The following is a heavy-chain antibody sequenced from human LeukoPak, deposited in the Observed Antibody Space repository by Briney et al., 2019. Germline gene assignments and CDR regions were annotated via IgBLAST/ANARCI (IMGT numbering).Heavy chain of an antibody. CDR2: ISYDGSNK. V-gene: IGHV3-30-3*01. D-gene: IGHD5-18*01. CDR3: ARDMHSYGFLDY. Sequence: GGSLRLSCAASGFTFSSYAMHWVRQAPGKGLEWVAVISYDGSNKYYADSVKGRFTISRDNSKNTLYLQMNGLRAEDTAVYYCARDMHSYGFLDYWGQGTLVTVSS. CDR1: GFTFSSYA. J-gene: IGHJ4*02.